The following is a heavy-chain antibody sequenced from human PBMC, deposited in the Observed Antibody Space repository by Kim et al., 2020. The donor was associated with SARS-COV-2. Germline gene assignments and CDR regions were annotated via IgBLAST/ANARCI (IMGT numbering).Heavy chain of an antibody. Sequence: GGSLRLSCAASGFTFSSYSMNWVRQAPGKGLEWVSSISSSSSYIYYADSVKGRFTISRDNAKNSLYLQMNSLRAEDTAVYYCARDLGYYYDSSGYYPWGQGTLVTVCS. J-gene: IGHJ5*02. CDR2: ISSSSSYI. CDR1: GFTFSSYS. V-gene: IGHV3-21*01. CDR3: ARDLGYYYDSSGYYP. D-gene: IGHD3-22*01.